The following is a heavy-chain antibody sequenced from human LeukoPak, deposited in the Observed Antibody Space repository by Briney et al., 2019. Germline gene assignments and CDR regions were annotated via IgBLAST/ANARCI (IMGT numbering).Heavy chain of an antibody. Sequence: GESLQISCKGSGYSFTSYWIGWVRQMPGKGLEWMGIIYPGDSDTRYSPSFQGQVTISADKSISTAYLQWSSLKASDTAMYYCAATYYDFWSGYYKADDAFDIWGQGTMVTVSS. V-gene: IGHV5-51*01. CDR1: GYSFTSYW. CDR3: AATYYDFWSGYYKADDAFDI. D-gene: IGHD3-3*01. CDR2: IYPGDSDT. J-gene: IGHJ3*02.